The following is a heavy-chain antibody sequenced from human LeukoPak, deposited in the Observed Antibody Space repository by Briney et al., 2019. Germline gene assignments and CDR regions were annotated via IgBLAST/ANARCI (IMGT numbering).Heavy chain of an antibody. CDR1: GYTFTDYY. CDR2: IIPIFGTA. CDR3: ARTFNSSSWYLIDY. V-gene: IGHV1-69*13. Sequence: GASVKVSCKASGYTFTDYYLHWVRQAPVQGLEWMGGIIPIFGTADYAQKFQGRVTITADESTSTAYMELSSLRSEDTAVYYCARTFNSSSWYLIDYWGQGTLVTVSS. J-gene: IGHJ4*02. D-gene: IGHD6-13*01.